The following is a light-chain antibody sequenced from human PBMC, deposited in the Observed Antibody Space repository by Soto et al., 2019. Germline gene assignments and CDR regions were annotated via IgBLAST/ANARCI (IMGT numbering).Light chain of an antibody. CDR2: PAS. V-gene: IGKV1-17*01. J-gene: IGKJ4*01. CDR1: QSISDN. CDR3: QQLSRYPLT. Sequence: DIQMTQSPSSLSASVGDRVIMTCRASQSISDNLNWNQQKPGKAPKVLIYPASSLESGVPSRFSGSGSETEFSLTIRALQPEDFATYYCQQLSRYPLTFGGGTKVDIK.